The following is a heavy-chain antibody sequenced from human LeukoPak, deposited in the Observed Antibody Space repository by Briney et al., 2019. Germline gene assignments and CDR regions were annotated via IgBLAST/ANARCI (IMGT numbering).Heavy chain of an antibody. J-gene: IGHJ4*02. V-gene: IGHV5-51*01. Sequence: GGSLRLSCKGSGYTFTTYWIGWVRQIPGKGLEWMGIIYPGDSDTRYSPSSQGQVTISADRSIGTAYLQWSSLKASDTVIYYCARREAVAGTEDFLDYWGQGTLVTVSS. CDR2: IYPGDSDT. CDR3: ARREAVAGTEDFLDY. D-gene: IGHD6-19*01. CDR1: GYTFTTYW.